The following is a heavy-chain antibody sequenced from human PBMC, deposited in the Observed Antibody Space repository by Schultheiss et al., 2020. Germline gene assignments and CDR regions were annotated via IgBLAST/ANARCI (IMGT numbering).Heavy chain of an antibody. J-gene: IGHJ4*02. Sequence: SETLSLTFTVSGGSISSSSYYWGWIRQPPGKGLEWIGSIYYSGSTNYNPSLKSRVTISVDTSKNQFSLKLSSVTAADTAVYYCARGIRTPPSQDIVVVPRRGQYYFDYWGQGTLVTVYS. CDR1: GGSISSSSYY. D-gene: IGHD2-2*01. CDR3: ARGIRTPPSQDIVVVPRRGQYYFDY. CDR2: IYYSGST. V-gene: IGHV4-39*07.